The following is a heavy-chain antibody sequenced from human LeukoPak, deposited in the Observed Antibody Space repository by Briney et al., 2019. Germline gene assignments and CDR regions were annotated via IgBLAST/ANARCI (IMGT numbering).Heavy chain of an antibody. CDR1: GFTFDDYT. D-gene: IGHD3-10*01. CDR3: AKDGSGSYQHYYYGMDV. Sequence: GGSLRLSCAASGFTFDDYTMHWVRQAPGKGLEWVSLISWDGGSTYYADSVKGRFTISRDNSKNSLHLQMNSLRTEDTALYYCAKDGSGSYQHYYYGMDVWGQGTTVTVSS. J-gene: IGHJ6*02. V-gene: IGHV3-43*01. CDR2: ISWDGGST.